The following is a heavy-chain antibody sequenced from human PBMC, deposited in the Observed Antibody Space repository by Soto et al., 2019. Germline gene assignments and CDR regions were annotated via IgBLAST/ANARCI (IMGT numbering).Heavy chain of an antibody. V-gene: IGHV4-30-4*01. CDR3: ARALCGGDCYYYYYRMDV. Sequence: SETLSLTCTVSGGSISSGDYYWSWIRQPPGKGLEWIGYIYYSGSTYYNPSLKSRVTISVDTSKNQFSLKLSSVTAADTAVYYCARALCGGDCYYYYYRMDVWGQGTTVTVSS. J-gene: IGHJ6*02. CDR2: IYYSGST. D-gene: IGHD2-21*02. CDR1: GGSISSGDYY.